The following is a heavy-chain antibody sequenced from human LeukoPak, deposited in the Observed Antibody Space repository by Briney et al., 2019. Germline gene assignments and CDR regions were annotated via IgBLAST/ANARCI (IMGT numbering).Heavy chain of an antibody. V-gene: IGHV3-7*01. CDR3: AKDLGYYYGSGSYLLDY. CDR2: IKQDGSEK. Sequence: GGSLRLSCATSGFTFSRYWMSWVRQAPGKGLEWVANIKQDGSEKNYVGSVRGRFTISRDNAKNSLYLQMNSLRAEDTAVYYCAKDLGYYYGSGSYLLDYWGQGTLVTVSS. J-gene: IGHJ4*02. D-gene: IGHD3-10*01. CDR1: GFTFSRYW.